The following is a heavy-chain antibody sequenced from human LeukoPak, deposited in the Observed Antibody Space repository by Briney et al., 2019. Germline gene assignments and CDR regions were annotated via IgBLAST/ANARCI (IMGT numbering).Heavy chain of an antibody. J-gene: IGHJ6*02. D-gene: IGHD6-19*01. Sequence: PSETLSLTCTVSGGSISSYYWSWIRQPPGKGLEWIGYIYYSGNTNYNPSLKSRVTISVDTSRNQFSLKVTSVTAADTAVYYCAIIAVAGRGRSYYYGMDVWGQGTTVTVSS. CDR3: AIIAVAGRGRSYYYGMDV. CDR1: GGSISSYY. V-gene: IGHV4-59*01. CDR2: IYYSGNT.